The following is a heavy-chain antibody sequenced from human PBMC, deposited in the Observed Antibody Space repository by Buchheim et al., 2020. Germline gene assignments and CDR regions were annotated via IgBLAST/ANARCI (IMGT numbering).Heavy chain of an antibody. V-gene: IGHV4-39*01. J-gene: IGHJ5*02. CDR3: ARHVSPYFWSGLNWFDP. CDR1: GGSISSSSYY. CDR2: IYYSGST. D-gene: IGHD3-3*01. Sequence: QLQLQESGPGLVKPSETLSLTCTVSGGSISSSSYYWGWIRQPPGKGLEWIGSIYYSGSTYYNPSLKSRVTISVDTSKNQFSLKLSSVTAADTAVYYCARHVSPYFWSGLNWFDPWGQGTL.